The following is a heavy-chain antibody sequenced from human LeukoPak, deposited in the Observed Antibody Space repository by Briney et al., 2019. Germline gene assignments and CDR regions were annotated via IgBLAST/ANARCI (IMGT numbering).Heavy chain of an antibody. CDR3: AKDPTNYPPFDHYYYYMDV. CDR1: GFTFSSYG. V-gene: IGHV3-30*18. J-gene: IGHJ6*03. Sequence: PGRSLRLSCAASGFTFSSYGMHWVRQAPSKGLEWVAVISYDGSNKYYADSVKGRFTISRDNSKNTLYLQMNSLRAEDTAVYYCAKDPTNYPPFDHYYYYMDVWGKGTTVTVSS. CDR2: ISYDGSNK. D-gene: IGHD5-24*01.